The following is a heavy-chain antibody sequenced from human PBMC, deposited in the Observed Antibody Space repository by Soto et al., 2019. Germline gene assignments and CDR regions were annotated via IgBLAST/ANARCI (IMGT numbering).Heavy chain of an antibody. CDR2: TYYRSKWYN. V-gene: IGHV6-1*01. J-gene: IGHJ3*02. CDR3: ASEPVGWTLDAFDI. D-gene: IGHD6-19*01. Sequence: PSQTLSLTCVISGDSVSSNSAAWNWIRQPPSRGLEWLGRTYYRSKWYNDYAVSVKSRITINPDTSKNQFSLQLNSVTPEDTAVYYCASEPVGWTLDAFDIWGQGTMVTVSS. CDR1: GDSVSSNSAA.